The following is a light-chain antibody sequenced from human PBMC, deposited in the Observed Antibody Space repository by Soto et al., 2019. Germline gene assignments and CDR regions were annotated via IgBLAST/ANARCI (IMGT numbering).Light chain of an antibody. J-gene: IGLJ2*01. V-gene: IGLV3-1*01. Sequence: SYELSQPPSLSVSPGQTASIPCSGDRLGNKYVCWYQQKPGQSPVLVIYQDTKRPSGIPERFSGSNSGNTATLTISGTQAMDEADYYCQAWDGSTVVFGGGTKHTVL. CDR2: QDT. CDR3: QAWDGSTVV. CDR1: RLGNKY.